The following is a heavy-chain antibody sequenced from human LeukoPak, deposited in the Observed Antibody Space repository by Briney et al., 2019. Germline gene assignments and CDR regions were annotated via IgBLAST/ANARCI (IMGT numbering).Heavy chain of an antibody. J-gene: IGHJ4*02. Sequence: GGSLRLSCAVSGFPFGSFAMTWVRQAPGKGLEWVSSISDNGGSTYYADSVKGRFTISRDNSKNMLYLQMTSLRAEDTAVYYCANGHRPGSYDPYWGQGTLVTVSS. V-gene: IGHV3-23*01. CDR2: ISDNGGST. CDR3: ANGHRPGSYDPY. CDR1: GFPFGSFA. D-gene: IGHD3-10*01.